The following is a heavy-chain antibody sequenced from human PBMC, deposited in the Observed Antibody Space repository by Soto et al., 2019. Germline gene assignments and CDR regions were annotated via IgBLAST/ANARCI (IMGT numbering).Heavy chain of an antibody. CDR1: GFTLSSYG. CDR3: ATEEPYGSGSYYDY. D-gene: IGHD3-10*01. Sequence: QPGGSLRLSCAASGFTLSSYGMHWVRQASGKGLEWVAVIWYDGSNKYYADSVKGRFTISRDNSKNTLYLQMNSLRAEDTAVYYCATEEPYGSGSYYDYWGQGTLVTVSS. CDR2: IWYDGSNK. V-gene: IGHV3-30*02. J-gene: IGHJ4*02.